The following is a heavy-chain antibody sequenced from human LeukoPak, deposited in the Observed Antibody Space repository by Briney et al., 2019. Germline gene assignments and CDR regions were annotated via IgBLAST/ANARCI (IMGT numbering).Heavy chain of an antibody. CDR2: IIPIFGTA. CDR1: GGTFSSYA. CDR3: AGRDSTGTSDY. Sequence: SVKVSCKASGGTFSSYAISWVRQAPGQGLEWMGRIIPIFGTANYAQKFQGRVTITTDESTSTAYTELSSLRSEDTAVYYCAGRDSTGTSDYWGQGTLVTVSS. D-gene: IGHD4-17*01. V-gene: IGHV1-69*05. J-gene: IGHJ4*02.